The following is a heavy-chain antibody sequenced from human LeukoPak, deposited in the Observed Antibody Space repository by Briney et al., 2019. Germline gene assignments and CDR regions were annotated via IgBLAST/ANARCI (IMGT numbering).Heavy chain of an antibody. V-gene: IGHV3-23*01. J-gene: IGHJ4*02. CDR1: GFTFSSYA. CDR2: ISGSGGST. CDR3: AKGREDCSSTSCYESDY. D-gene: IGHD2-2*01. Sequence: PGGSLRLSCAASGFTFSSYAMSWVRQAPGKGLEWVSAISGSGGSTYYADSVKGRFTISRDNSKNTLYLQMYSLRAEDTAVYYCAKGREDCSSTSCYESDYWGQGTLVTVSS.